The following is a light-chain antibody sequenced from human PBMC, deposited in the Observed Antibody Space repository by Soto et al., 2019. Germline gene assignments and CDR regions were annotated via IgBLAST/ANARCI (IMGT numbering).Light chain of an antibody. V-gene: IGKV1-5*01. J-gene: IGKJ2*01. CDR1: QSIGSW. CDR2: DAS. Sequence: DIQMTQSPSTLSASVGDRVTITCRANQSIGSWLAWYQQKPGKAPKLLIYDASSLESGVPSRFSGSGSGKEFTLTISSLQPDDFATYYCQQYHIYSPYTFGQETKVDIK. CDR3: QQYHIYSPYT.